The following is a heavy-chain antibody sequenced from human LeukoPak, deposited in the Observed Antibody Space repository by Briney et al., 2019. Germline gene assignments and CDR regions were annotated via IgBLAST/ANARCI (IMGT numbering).Heavy chain of an antibody. V-gene: IGHV3-48*03. CDR1: GFTFSTYN. CDR2: ITISGHTK. Sequence: GGSLRLSCEASGFTFSTYNMNWVRQAPGKGLEWIADITISGHTKNYADSVKGRFTISRDNARTSLYLQMNSLRVEDTGVYYCARGDPHADLWGQGTLVTVSS. J-gene: IGHJ5*02. CDR3: ARGDPHADL.